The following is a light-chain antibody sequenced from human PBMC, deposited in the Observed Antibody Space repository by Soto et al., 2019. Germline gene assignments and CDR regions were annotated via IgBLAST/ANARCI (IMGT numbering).Light chain of an antibody. Sequence: EIAMTHSPATLSVSPGERATLSCRSSQSVSNNYLAWYQQKPGQAPRLLIYGASNRATGIPDRFSGSGSGTDFTLTISSLEPEDFAVYYCQQRSNWPPITFGQGTRLEIK. V-gene: IGKV3D-20*02. CDR1: QSVSNNY. J-gene: IGKJ5*01. CDR2: GAS. CDR3: QQRSNWPPIT.